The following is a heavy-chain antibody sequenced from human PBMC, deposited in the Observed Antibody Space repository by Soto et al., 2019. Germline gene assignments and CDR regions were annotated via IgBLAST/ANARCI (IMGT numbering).Heavy chain of an antibody. J-gene: IGHJ5*02. V-gene: IGHV3-74*01. CDR2: IDTDGGGT. CDR1: GFTLRSHR. Sequence: EVQLVESGGGLVQPGGSLRVSCAASGFTLRSHRIHWVRQAPGKGLEWVSRIDTDGGGTSYADSVKGRFTISTDNAKNTVYLQMNGRRAEGTAVYYCATVFDLWGQGTLVTVSS. CDR3: ATVFDL.